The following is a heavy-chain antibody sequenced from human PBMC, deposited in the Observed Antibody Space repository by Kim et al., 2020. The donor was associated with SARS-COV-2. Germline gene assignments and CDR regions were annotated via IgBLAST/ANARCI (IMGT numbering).Heavy chain of an antibody. D-gene: IGHD1-26*01. J-gene: IGHJ4*02. Sequence: NTKYSQTFQDRVTFTRDTSASTTYMELSNLRSEDTAVFYCARGNSGSYDYWGQGTLVTVSS. CDR2: NT. V-gene: IGHV1-3*01. CDR3: ARGNSGSYDY.